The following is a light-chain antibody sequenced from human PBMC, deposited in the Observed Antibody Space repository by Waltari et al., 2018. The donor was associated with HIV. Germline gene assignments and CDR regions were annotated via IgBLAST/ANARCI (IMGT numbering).Light chain of an antibody. CDR2: RDS. V-gene: IGLV3-9*01. Sequence: SYELTQPLSVSVALGQTARITCGGNNIGSKNVHWYQQKPGQAPVLVIYRDSDRPSGIPERFSGSNSGDTATLTISRAQAGDEADDYCQGWDSSTHVVFGGGTKLTVL. CDR3: QGWDSSTHVV. J-gene: IGLJ2*01. CDR1: NIGSKN.